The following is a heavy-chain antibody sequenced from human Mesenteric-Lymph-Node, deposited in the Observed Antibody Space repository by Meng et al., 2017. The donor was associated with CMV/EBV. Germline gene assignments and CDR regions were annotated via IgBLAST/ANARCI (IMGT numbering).Heavy chain of an antibody. V-gene: IGHV1-3*01. D-gene: IGHD3-10*01. Sequence: SGYTFSNYGIQWVRQPPGQRLEWMGWIRAGNGNIKYSQKFQDRVTITRDTSTNTAYMELSSLRSEDTAVYYCARESSHYYGSGSYDYWGQGTLVTVSS. CDR2: IRAGNGNI. J-gene: IGHJ4*02. CDR1: GYTFSNYG. CDR3: ARESSHYYGSGSYDY.